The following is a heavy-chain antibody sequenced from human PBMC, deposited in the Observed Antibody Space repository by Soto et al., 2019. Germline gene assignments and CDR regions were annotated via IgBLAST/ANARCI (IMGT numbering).Heavy chain of an antibody. V-gene: IGHV3-64*01. D-gene: IGHD2-21*01. Sequence: GGSLRLSCAASGFTFSSYAMHWVRQAPGKGLEYVSAISSNGGSTYYANSVKGRFTISRDNSKNTLYLQMGSLRAEDMAVYYCARDWGLAYCGGDCYSNWFDPWGQGTLVTVSS. CDR3: ARDWGLAYCGGDCYSNWFDP. CDR1: GFTFSSYA. CDR2: ISSNGGST. J-gene: IGHJ5*02.